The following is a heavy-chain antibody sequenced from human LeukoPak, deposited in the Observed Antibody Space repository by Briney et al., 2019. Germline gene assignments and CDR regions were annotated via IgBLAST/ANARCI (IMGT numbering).Heavy chain of an antibody. D-gene: IGHD2-21*02. CDR3: ASVVVTAEFDY. CDR1: GGSFSGYY. J-gene: IGHJ4*02. V-gene: IGHV4-34*01. Sequence: SETLSLTCAVYGGSFSGYYWSWIRQPPGKGLEWIGEINHSGSTNYNPSLKSRVTISVDTSKNQFSLKLSSVTAADTAVYYCASVVVTAEFDYWGQGTLVTVSS. CDR2: INHSGST.